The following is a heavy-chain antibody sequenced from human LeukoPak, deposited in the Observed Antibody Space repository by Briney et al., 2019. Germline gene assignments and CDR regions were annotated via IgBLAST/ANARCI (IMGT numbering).Heavy chain of an antibody. Sequence: SVKVSCKASGGTFSSYAICWVRQAPGQGLEWMGRIIPILGIANYAQKFQGRVTITADKSTSTAYMELSSLRSEDTAVYYCASQAERDYYDSSGPRWGQGTLVTVSS. V-gene: IGHV1-69*04. D-gene: IGHD3-22*01. CDR2: IIPILGIA. CDR1: GGTFSSYA. CDR3: ASQAERDYYDSSGPR. J-gene: IGHJ4*02.